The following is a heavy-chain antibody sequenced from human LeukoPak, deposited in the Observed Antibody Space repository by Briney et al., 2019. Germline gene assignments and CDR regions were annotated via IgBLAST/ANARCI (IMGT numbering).Heavy chain of an antibody. CDR2: ISAYNDNI. CDR3: ARAEFGGWFDP. J-gene: IGHJ5*02. D-gene: IGHD2-15*01. V-gene: IGHV1-18*01. Sequence: ASVKVSCKASGYTFTSYGISWVRQAPGQGLEWMGWISAYNDNINYAQKLQGRVTMTTDTSTTTAYMELRSLRSDDTAVYYCARAEFGGWFDPWGQGTLVIVSS. CDR1: GYTFTSYG.